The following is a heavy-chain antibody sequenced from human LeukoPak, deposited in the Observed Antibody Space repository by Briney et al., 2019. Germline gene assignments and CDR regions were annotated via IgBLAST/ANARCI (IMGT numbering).Heavy chain of an antibody. CDR1: GFTFGDYA. J-gene: IGHJ6*02. CDR2: INWKSNNI. CDR3: ARDRAGYFYAMDV. D-gene: IGHD6-13*01. Sequence: GRSLRLSCAASGFTFGDYAMHWVWQAPGKGLERVSGINWKSNNIGYADSVKGRFTISRDNAKNSLYLQMNSLRTEDTALYYCARDRAGYFYAMDVWGQGTSVTVSS. V-gene: IGHV3-9*01.